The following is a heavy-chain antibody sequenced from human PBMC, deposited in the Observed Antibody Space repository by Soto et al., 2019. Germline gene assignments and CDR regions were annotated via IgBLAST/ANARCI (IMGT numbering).Heavy chain of an antibody. V-gene: IGHV1-3*01. Sequence: ASVKVSCKASGYTFTNYAIHLVRQAPGQRLEWMGWINAGNGNTKYSQTFQGRVTITRDTSASTAYMELSSLRSEDTAVYYCARGSWFLEWPWDYWGQGTLVTVSS. CDR3: ARGSWFLEWPWDY. D-gene: IGHD3-3*01. J-gene: IGHJ4*02. CDR1: GYTFTNYA. CDR2: INAGNGNT.